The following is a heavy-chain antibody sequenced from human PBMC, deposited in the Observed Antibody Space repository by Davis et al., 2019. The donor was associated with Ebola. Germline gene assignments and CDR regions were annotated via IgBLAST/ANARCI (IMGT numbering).Heavy chain of an antibody. J-gene: IGHJ4*02. CDR2: IYYSGST. CDR1: GGSISSGGYY. CDR3: ARLGYIYGYFDY. Sequence: MPSETLSLTCTVSGGSISSGGYYWSWIRQHPGKGLEWIGYIYYSGSTYYNPSLKSRVTISVDTSKNQFSLKLSSVTAADTAVYYCARLGYIYGYFDYWGQGTLVTVSS. D-gene: IGHD5-18*01. V-gene: IGHV4-31*03.